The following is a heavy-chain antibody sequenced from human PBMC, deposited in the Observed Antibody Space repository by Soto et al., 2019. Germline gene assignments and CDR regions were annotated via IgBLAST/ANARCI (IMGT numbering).Heavy chain of an antibody. J-gene: IGHJ5*02. Sequence: ASETLSLTCTVSGGSISSSSYYWGWIRQPPGKGLEWIGSIYYSGSTYYNPSLKSRVTISVDTSKNQFSLKLSSVTAADTAVYYCATTYYYDSSGYYGWFDPWGQGTRVTVSS. D-gene: IGHD3-22*01. CDR3: ATTYYYDSSGYYGWFDP. CDR2: IYYSGST. CDR1: GGSISSSSYY. V-gene: IGHV4-39*01.